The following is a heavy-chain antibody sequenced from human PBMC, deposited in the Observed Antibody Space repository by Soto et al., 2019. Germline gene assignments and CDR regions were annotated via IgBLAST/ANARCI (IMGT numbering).Heavy chain of an antibody. V-gene: IGHV1-69*06. Sequence: QVQLVQSGAEVKKPGSSVKVSCKASGGTFSSYAISWVRQAPGQGLEWMGGIIPIFGTANYAQKFQGRVTITADKSTSTAYMELSSLRSEDTAVYYCARPGGMMATATDPFDYWGQGTLVTVSS. CDR3: ARPGGMMATATDPFDY. J-gene: IGHJ4*02. CDR1: GGTFSSYA. D-gene: IGHD4-4*01. CDR2: IIPIFGTA.